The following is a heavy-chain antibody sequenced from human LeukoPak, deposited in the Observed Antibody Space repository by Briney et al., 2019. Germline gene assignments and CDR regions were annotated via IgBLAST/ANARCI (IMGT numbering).Heavy chain of an antibody. D-gene: IGHD3-22*01. V-gene: IGHV4-4*07. CDR2: IYTSGST. CDR3: ARVYDSSGPLAIDY. CDR1: GGSISSYY. J-gene: IGHJ4*02. Sequence: PETLSLTCTVSGGSISSYYWSWIRQPAGKGLEWIGRIYTSGSTNYNPSLKSRVTMSVDTSKNQFSLKLSSVTAADTAVYYCARVYDSSGPLAIDYWGQGTLVTVSS.